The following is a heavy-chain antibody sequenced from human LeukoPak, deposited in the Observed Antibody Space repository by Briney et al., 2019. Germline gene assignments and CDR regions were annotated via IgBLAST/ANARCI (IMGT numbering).Heavy chain of an antibody. J-gene: IGHJ4*02. CDR3: AKDLFLRFGELSYYFDY. D-gene: IGHD3-10*01. Sequence: PGGSLRLSCAASGFTFSSYAMSWVRQAPGKGLEWVSAISGSGGSTYYADSVKGRFTISRDNSKNTLYLQMNSLRAEDTAVYYCAKDLFLRFGELSYYFDYWGQGTLVTVSS. CDR1: GFTFSSYA. V-gene: IGHV3-23*01. CDR2: ISGSGGST.